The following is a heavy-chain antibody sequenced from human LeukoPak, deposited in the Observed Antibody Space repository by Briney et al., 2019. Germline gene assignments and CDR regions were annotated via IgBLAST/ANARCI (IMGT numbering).Heavy chain of an antibody. D-gene: IGHD3-3*01. V-gene: IGHV3-7*01. J-gene: IGHJ4*02. CDR1: GFTFSRYW. Sequence: GGSLRLSCAASGFTFSRYWMNWVRQTPGKGLEWVANIKEDGSEKNYVDSVKGRFTIFRDNTKNSLYLQMNSLTAEDTAVYYCASARFCDYWGQGTLVTVSS. CDR3: ASARFCDY. CDR2: IKEDGSEK.